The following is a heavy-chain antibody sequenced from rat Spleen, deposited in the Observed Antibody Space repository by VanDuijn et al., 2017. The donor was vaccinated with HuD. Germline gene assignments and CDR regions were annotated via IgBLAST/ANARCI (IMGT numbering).Heavy chain of an antibody. V-gene: IGHV5-29*01. CDR1: GFTFSDFY. D-gene: IGHD4-4*01. J-gene: IGHJ1*01. Sequence: EVQLVESDGGLVQPGRSLKLSCAASGFTFSDFYMAWVRQAPTKGLEWVATISYDGSKTYYRDSVKGRFTISRDNARSTLNLHMDSLRSEDTAIYYCSRRVDLPDWYFDFWGPGTIVTVSS. CDR2: ISYDGSKT. CDR3: SRRVDLPDWYFDF.